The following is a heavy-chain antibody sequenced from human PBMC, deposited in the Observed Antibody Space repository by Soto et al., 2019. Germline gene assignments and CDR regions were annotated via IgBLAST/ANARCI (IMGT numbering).Heavy chain of an antibody. J-gene: IGHJ3*02. V-gene: IGHV1-18*01. D-gene: IGHD3-3*01. CDR2: ISAYNGNT. Sequence: ASVKVSCKASGYTFTSYGISWVRQAPGQGLEWMGWISAYNGNTNYAQKLQGRVTMTTDTSTSTAYMELRSLRSDDTAVYYCARDHLPGRITIFGVVDDAFDIWGQGTMVTVSS. CDR1: GYTFTSYG. CDR3: ARDHLPGRITIFGVVDDAFDI.